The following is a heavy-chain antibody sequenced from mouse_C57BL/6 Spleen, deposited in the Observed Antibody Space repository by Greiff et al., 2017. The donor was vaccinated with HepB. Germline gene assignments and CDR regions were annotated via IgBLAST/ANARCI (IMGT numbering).Heavy chain of an antibody. D-gene: IGHD1-1*01. CDR1: GFSLTSYA. CDR2: IWTGGGT. CDR3: ARENYYGSSLAMDY. J-gene: IGHJ4*01. Sequence: QVQLQQSGPGLVAPSQSLSITCTVSGFSLTSYAISWVRQPPGKGLEWLGVIWTGGGTNYNSALKSRLSISKDNSKSQVFLKMNSLQTDDTARYYCARENYYGSSLAMDYWGQGTSVTVSS. V-gene: IGHV2-9-1*01.